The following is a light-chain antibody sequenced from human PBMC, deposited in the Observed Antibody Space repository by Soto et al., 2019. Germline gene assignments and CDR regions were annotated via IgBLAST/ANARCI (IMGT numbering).Light chain of an antibody. CDR2: DVS. J-gene: IGLJ1*01. Sequence: QSALTQPASVSGSPGQSITISCTGTSSDVGGYNYVSWYQQHPGKAPKLMIYDVSNRPSGVSNRFSGSKSGNTASLTISGLQAEDEADYYCSSYTSSSVVFGTGTQLTVL. V-gene: IGLV2-14*01. CDR3: SSYTSSSVV. CDR1: SSDVGGYNY.